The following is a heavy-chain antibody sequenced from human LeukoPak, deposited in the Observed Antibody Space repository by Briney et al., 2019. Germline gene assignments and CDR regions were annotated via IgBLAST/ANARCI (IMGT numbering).Heavy chain of an antibody. J-gene: IGHJ6*02. Sequence: QPGGSLLLSCAASGFILSGYWMHWVRQAPGKGLVWVSRIGPEGSGTTYADSVKGRFTISRDNSKNTLYLQMNSLRDEDAAVYHCTRVQAGRSGLMDVWGRGTTVTVSS. D-gene: IGHD2-8*02. V-gene: IGHV3-74*01. CDR1: GFILSGYW. CDR3: TRVQAGRSGLMDV. CDR2: IGPEGSGT.